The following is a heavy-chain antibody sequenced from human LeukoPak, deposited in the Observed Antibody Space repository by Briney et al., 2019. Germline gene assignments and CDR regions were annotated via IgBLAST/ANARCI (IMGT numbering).Heavy chain of an antibody. CDR3: AREVVIVPDYFYYGLDV. D-gene: IGHD2/OR15-2a*01. CDR2: FGTRSTSV. Sequence: GGSLRLSCTASGFTFSGYSMNWIRQAPGKGLEWVSSFGTRSTSVYHAGSVKGRFAISRDNAKNSLYLQMNSLRAEDTALYYCAREVVIVPDYFYYGLDVWGQGTTVSVSS. J-gene: IGHJ6*02. V-gene: IGHV3-21*01. CDR1: GFTFSGYS.